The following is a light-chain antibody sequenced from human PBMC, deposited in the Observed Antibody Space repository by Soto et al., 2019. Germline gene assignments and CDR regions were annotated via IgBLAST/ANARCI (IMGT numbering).Light chain of an antibody. J-gene: IGKJ1*01. V-gene: IGKV1-39*01. CDR1: QSISSY. Sequence: DIQMTQSPSSLSASVGDRVTITFRASQSISSYVNWYQQKHGQAPKLLIYAASSLQSGVPSRFSGSGSGTNSATSISSLQPEDFAADDGQQSYSTRWTFVPGTKVDIK. CDR2: AAS. CDR3: QQSYSTRWT.